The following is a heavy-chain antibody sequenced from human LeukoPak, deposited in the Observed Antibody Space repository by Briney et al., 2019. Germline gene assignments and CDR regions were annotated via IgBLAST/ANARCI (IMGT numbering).Heavy chain of an antibody. J-gene: IGHJ4*02. D-gene: IGHD4-23*01. V-gene: IGHV4-59*01. CDR1: GGSISSYY. CDR2: IYYSGST. CDR3: ARDDSGGNNY. Sequence: SETLSLTCTVSGGSISSYYWSWIRQPPGKGLEWIGYIYYSGSTNYNPSLKSRVTISVDTFKNQSSLKLSSVTAADTAVYYCARDDSGGNNYWGQGTLVTVSS.